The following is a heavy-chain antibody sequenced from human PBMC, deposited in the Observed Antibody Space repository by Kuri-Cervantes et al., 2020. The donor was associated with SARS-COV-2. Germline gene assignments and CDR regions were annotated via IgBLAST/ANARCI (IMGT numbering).Heavy chain of an antibody. CDR2: INHSGST. J-gene: IGHJ5*02. D-gene: IGHD3-22*01. CDR3: ARLSYYYDSSGYYGGNWFDP. Sequence: ESLKISCAVYGGSFSGYYWSWIRQPPGKGLEWIGEINHSGSTNYNPSLKSRVTISVDTSKNQFSLKLSSVTAADTAVYYCARLSYYYDSSGYYGGNWFDPWGQGTLVTVSS. CDR1: GGSFSGYY. V-gene: IGHV4-34*01.